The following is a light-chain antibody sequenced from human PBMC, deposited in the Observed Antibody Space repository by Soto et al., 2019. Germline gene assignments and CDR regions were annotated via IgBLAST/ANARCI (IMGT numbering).Light chain of an antibody. Sequence: EIVMAPSPAPLSVSPGERATLLRRASESVRSNLAWYQQKPGQAPRLLISGASTRATGFPDRFGGRGSGTEFTLTISSLQSEDFAVYYCQQYNKWPVTFGGGTKVDI. CDR1: ESVRSN. J-gene: IGKJ4*01. CDR3: QQYNKWPVT. V-gene: IGKV3-15*01. CDR2: GAS.